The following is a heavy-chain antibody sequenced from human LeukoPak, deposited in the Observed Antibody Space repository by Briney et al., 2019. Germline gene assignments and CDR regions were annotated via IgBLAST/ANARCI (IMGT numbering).Heavy chain of an antibody. D-gene: IGHD3-10*01. V-gene: IGHV3-23*01. CDR3: AKLASGSYTDY. CDR1: GFTFNNYG. Sequence: GGSLRLSCAASGFTFNNYGMSWVRQAPGKGLEWVSAIGGGGGSTYFADSVKSRFTISRDNSKNTLYLQMNSLRAEDTAVYSCAKLASGSYTDYWGQGTLVTVSS. CDR2: IGGGGGST. J-gene: IGHJ4*02.